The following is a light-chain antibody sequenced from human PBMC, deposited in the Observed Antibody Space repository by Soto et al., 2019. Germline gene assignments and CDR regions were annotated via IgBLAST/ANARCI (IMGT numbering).Light chain of an antibody. CDR3: QQRRNWPLT. Sequence: EIVLTQSPATLSLSPGERATLSCRASQSVSSYLAWYQQKPGQAPRLLIYDASNWATGVPARFSGSGSGTDFTLTISSLEPEDFAVYYCQQRRNWPLTFGGGTKVEIK. V-gene: IGKV3-11*01. CDR1: QSVSSY. J-gene: IGKJ4*01. CDR2: DAS.